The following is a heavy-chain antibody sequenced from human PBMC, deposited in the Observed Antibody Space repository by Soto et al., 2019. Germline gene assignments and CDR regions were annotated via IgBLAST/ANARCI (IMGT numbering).Heavy chain of an antibody. CDR2: IYYSGST. CDR1: GGSISSGGYY. D-gene: IGHD3-10*01. V-gene: IGHV4-31*03. J-gene: IGHJ3*02. Sequence: SETLSLSCTVSGGSISSGGYYWSWIRQHPGKGLEWIGYIYYSGSTYYNPSLKSRVTISVDTSKNQFPLKLSSVTAADTAVYYCARTSRIGELLGAFDIWGQGTMVTVSS. CDR3: ARTSRIGELLGAFDI.